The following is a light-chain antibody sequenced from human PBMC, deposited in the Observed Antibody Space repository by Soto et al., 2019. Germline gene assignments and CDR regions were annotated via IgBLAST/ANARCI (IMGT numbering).Light chain of an antibody. CDR1: QSISTW. V-gene: IGKV1-5*03. CDR2: QAS. Sequence: DIHMTQSPSTLSASIGGRVTITCRASQSISTWLASYQQKPGKAPKLLIYQASSLESGVPARFSGSGSGKEFTPTISSLQPDDFATYYCPQYNTYSTFGQGTRREIK. J-gene: IGKJ5*01. CDR3: PQYNTYST.